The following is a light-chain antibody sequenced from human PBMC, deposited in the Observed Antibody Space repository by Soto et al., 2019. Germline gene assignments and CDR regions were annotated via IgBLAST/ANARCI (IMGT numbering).Light chain of an antibody. V-gene: IGKV3-20*01. CDR3: QQYGSSPLT. Sequence: EIVLTQSPGTLSLSPGERATLSCRASQSVGSSLSWYQQKPGQAPRLLFYGASNRATAIPDRFSGSGFGTDFTLTITRLEPEDFAVYYCQQYGSSPLTFGGGTKVDIK. CDR1: QSVGSS. J-gene: IGKJ4*01. CDR2: GAS.